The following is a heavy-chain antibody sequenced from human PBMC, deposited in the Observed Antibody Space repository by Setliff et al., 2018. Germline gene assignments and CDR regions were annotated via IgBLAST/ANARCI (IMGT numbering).Heavy chain of an antibody. D-gene: IGHD3-9*01. J-gene: IGHJ4*02. V-gene: IGHV4-61*02. CDR1: GASISSGSYY. CDR3: AKERYFDWFFEE. Sequence: SETLSLTCTVSGASISSGSYYWSWIRQPAGKGLEWLGRIHASGSPDYNPSLRGRVTMSLDPSANQFSLKLSSVTAADTARYYCAKERYFDWFFEEWGQGTLVTVSS. CDR2: IHASGSP.